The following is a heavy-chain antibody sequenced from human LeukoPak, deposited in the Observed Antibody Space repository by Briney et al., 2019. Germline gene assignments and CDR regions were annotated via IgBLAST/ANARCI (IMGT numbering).Heavy chain of an antibody. D-gene: IGHD3-10*01. CDR2: ISSSGRI. CDR3: AKDPTYGSGSYFFDY. J-gene: IGHJ4*02. V-gene: IGHV3-23*01. CDR1: GFTFSSYA. Sequence: PGGSLRLSCVASGFTFSSYALSWVRQAPGKGLEWVSTISSSGRIHYAGSVKGRFTISRDNSMSTLYLQMNSLRAEDTAVYYCAKDPTYGSGSYFFDYWGQGNLVIVSS.